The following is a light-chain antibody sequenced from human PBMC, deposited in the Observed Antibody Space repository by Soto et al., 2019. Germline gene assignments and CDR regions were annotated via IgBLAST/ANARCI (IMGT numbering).Light chain of an antibody. Sequence: QSVLTQSPSASASLGASVKLTCTLSNGHSSFAIAWHQQQPEKGPRYLMKVNNDGSHNKGDGIPDRFSGSSSGAERYLTISSLQSADETDYYCQTWGTGIRVVFGGGTQLTVL. CDR1: NGHSSFA. V-gene: IGLV4-69*01. CDR3: QTWGTGIRVV. CDR2: VNNDGSH. J-gene: IGLJ2*01.